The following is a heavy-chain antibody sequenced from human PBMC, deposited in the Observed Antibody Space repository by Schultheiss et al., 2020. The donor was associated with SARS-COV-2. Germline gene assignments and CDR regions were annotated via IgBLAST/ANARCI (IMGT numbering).Heavy chain of an antibody. D-gene: IGHD3-3*01. CDR3: TRGDFWSGYYSDC. Sequence: GGSLRLSCTASGFTFGDYAMSWFRQAPGKGLEWVGFIRSKAYGGTTEYAASVKDRFTISRDDSKSIAYLQMSSLKTEDTAVYYCTRGDFWSGYYSDCWGQGTTVTVSS. J-gene: IGHJ6*02. CDR1: GFTFGDYA. CDR2: IRSKAYGGTT. V-gene: IGHV3-49*03.